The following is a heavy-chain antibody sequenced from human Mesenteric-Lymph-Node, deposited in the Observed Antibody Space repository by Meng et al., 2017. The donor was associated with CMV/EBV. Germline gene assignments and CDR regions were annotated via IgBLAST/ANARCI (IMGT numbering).Heavy chain of an antibody. CDR1: GFTFSSYA. Sequence: GESLKISCAASGFTFSSYAMHWVRQAPGKGLEYVSAISSNGGSTYYADSVKGRFTISRDNSKNTLYLQMGSLRAEDMAVYYCARVKGRYCSSTSCFDDAFDIWGQGTMVTVSS. CDR3: ARVKGRYCSSTSCFDDAFDI. D-gene: IGHD2-2*01. J-gene: IGHJ3*02. CDR2: ISSNGGST. V-gene: IGHV3-64*02.